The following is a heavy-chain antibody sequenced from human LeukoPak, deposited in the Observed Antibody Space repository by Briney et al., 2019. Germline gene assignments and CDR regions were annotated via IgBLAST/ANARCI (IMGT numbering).Heavy chain of an antibody. CDR1: GYTFTIYG. CDR2: ISAYNGNT. V-gene: IGHV1-18*01. Sequence: ASVTVSCTASGYTFTIYGISWVRQAPGQGLEWMGWISAYNGNTNYAQKLQGRVTMTTDTSTSTAYMELRSLRSDDTAVYYCAREPLDDFWSGYYSPPFDYWGQGTLVTVSS. J-gene: IGHJ4*02. CDR3: AREPLDDFWSGYYSPPFDY. D-gene: IGHD3-3*01.